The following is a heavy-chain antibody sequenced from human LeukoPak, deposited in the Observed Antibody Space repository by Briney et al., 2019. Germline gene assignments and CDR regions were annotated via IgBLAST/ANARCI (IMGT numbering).Heavy chain of an antibody. Sequence: SETLSLTCTVSGGSISSSSYYWGWIRQPPGKGLEWIGSIYYSGSTYYNPSLKSRVTISVDTSKNQFSLKLSSVTAADTAVYYCARERRATPDYWGQGTLVTVSS. CDR2: IYYSGST. J-gene: IGHJ4*02. CDR1: GGSISSSSYY. V-gene: IGHV4-39*07. CDR3: ARERRATPDY. D-gene: IGHD1-26*01.